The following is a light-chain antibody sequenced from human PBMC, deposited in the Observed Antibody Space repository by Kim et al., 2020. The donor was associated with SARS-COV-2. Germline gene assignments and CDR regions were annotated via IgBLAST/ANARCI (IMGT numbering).Light chain of an antibody. CDR1: NIGGKS. V-gene: IGLV3-21*04. CDR2: FDS. CDR3: QVWDTSSDHWV. Sequence: APGKTARITCGGNNIGGKSVHWYQRKPGQAPIVVLYFDSDRPSGIPERFSGSNSGNTATLTISWVEAGDEADYWCQVWDTSSDHWVFGGGTQLTVL. J-gene: IGLJ3*02.